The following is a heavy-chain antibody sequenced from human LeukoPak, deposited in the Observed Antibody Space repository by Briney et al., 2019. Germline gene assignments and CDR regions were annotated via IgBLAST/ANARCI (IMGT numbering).Heavy chain of an antibody. CDR1: GYSFATFW. V-gene: IGHV5-51*01. Sequence: GESLKISCRGSGYSFATFWIGWVRQMPGKGLEWMALNYPGDSDTRYSPSFQGQVTISADKSISTAYLQWSSLKASDTAMYYCARLGGENYYDSSGYYYAWLDPWGQGTLVSVSS. CDR2: NYPGDSDT. D-gene: IGHD3-22*01. J-gene: IGHJ5*02. CDR3: ARLGGENYYDSSGYYYAWLDP.